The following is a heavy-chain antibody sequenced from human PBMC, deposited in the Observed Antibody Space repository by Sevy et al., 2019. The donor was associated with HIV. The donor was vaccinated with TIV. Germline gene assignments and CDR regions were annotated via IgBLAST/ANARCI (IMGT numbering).Heavy chain of an antibody. Sequence: ASVKVSCKASGYTFTGYYMHWVRQAPGQGLEWMGWINPNSGCTNYAQKFQGRVTMTRDTSISTAYMELSRLGSDDTAGYYCARDALLRGGYLDYWGQGTLVTVSS. CDR3: ARDALLRGGYLDY. D-gene: IGHD3-10*01. CDR2: INPNSGCT. CDR1: GYTFTGYY. J-gene: IGHJ4*02. V-gene: IGHV1-2*02.